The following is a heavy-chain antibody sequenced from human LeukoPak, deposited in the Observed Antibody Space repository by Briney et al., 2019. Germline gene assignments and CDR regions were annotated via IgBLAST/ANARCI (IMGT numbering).Heavy chain of an antibody. Sequence: GEALKISFKGSGYSFTSYWIGWGRQMPGKGLEWMGIIFPTDSDTRYSPSFQGQVTISADKSISTAYLQWSSLKASDTAMYYCARLLAYSSSFYFDYWGQGTLVTVSS. D-gene: IGHD6-6*01. V-gene: IGHV5-51*01. CDR2: IFPTDSDT. CDR3: ARLLAYSSSFYFDY. J-gene: IGHJ4*02. CDR1: GYSFTSYW.